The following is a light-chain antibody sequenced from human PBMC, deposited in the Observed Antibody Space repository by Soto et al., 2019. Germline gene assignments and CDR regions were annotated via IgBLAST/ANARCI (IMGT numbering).Light chain of an antibody. Sequence: QSALTQPPSASGSPGQSVTISCTGTTRDIAGYNYISWYQQLPGKAPKLMIYQVTIRPSGISNRFSGSKSGNTASLTISGLQAEDEADYYCTSFSSSTSLYVFGTGTKLTVL. CDR1: TRDIAGYNY. V-gene: IGLV2-14*01. CDR3: TSFSSSTSLYV. J-gene: IGLJ1*01. CDR2: QVT.